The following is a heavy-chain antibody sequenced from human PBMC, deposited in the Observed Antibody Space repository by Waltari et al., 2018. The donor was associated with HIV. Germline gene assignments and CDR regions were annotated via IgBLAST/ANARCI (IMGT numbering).Heavy chain of an antibody. V-gene: IGHV4-38-2*02. CDR2: MFHSGSS. D-gene: IGHD3-10*01. CDR1: GYAIRRGFY. CDR3: SRAQENSGCLAFQL. J-gene: IGHJ1*01. Sequence: QVQLQESGPGLVRPSETLSLNRPVSGYAIRRGFYWAWPRRPRGKGLEWIGSMFHSGSSYYHPSLKSRVTMSIDVTKNRISLNLKSVTATDTALYYWSRAQENSGCLAFQLWGLGTLVTVSS.